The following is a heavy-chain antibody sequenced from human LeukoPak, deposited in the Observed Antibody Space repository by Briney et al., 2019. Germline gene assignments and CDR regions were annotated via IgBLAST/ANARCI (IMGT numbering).Heavy chain of an antibody. D-gene: IGHD3-22*01. J-gene: IGHJ4*02. CDR3: ARNLYSSGYYVQGPWDY. Sequence: ASVKVSCKASGYTFTTYYMHRVRQAPGQGLEWMGMINPSGGSTSYAQKFQGRVTMTRDTSTSTVYMELSSLRSEDTAVYYCARNLYSSGYYVQGPWDYWGQGTLVTVSS. V-gene: IGHV1-46*01. CDR2: INPSGGST. CDR1: GYTFTTYY.